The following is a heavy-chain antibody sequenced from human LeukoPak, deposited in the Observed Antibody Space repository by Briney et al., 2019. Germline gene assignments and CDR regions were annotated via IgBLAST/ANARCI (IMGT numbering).Heavy chain of an antibody. V-gene: IGHV3-7*01. Sequence: GGSLRLSCAASGFTFTSYWMTWVRPAPGKGLEWLDNIRQDGGATYYGGSVKGRFTISRDNAKNSLFLQMNSLRAEDTAVYYCATSKDTAGGPYWGQGTLVTVSS. CDR1: GFTFTSYW. CDR2: IRQDGGAT. CDR3: ATSKDTAGGPY. J-gene: IGHJ4*02. D-gene: IGHD5-18*01.